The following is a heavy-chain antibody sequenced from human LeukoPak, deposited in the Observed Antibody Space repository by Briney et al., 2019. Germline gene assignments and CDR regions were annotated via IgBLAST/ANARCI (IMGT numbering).Heavy chain of an antibody. CDR2: ISSVSSAI. J-gene: IGHJ4*02. Sequence: PGGSLRLSCEASGFTFTTYSITWARQAPGKGLEWVAIISSVSSAIFSADSLKGRSTISRDDAKNLLYLDMNSLRAEDTAVYYCARGQTAVTRHFDFWGQGTLVTVSS. CDR1: GFTFTTYS. CDR3: ARGQTAVTRHFDF. V-gene: IGHV3-21*01. D-gene: IGHD4-17*01.